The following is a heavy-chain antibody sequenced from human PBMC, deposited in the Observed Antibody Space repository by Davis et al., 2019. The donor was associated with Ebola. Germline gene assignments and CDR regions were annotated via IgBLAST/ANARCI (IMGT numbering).Heavy chain of an antibody. CDR2: ISSHSASVT. Sequence: GESLKISCNASGFTFTDYSMSWIRQAPGKGLEWVAHISSHSASVTYYADSLKGRFTISRDNAKNSLYLQMNSLRVEDTAVYYCARSHPYTSSWSGNDFWGQGALVSVSS. CDR3: ARSHPYTSSWSGNDF. V-gene: IGHV3-11*01. D-gene: IGHD3-3*01. J-gene: IGHJ4*02. CDR1: GFTFTDYS.